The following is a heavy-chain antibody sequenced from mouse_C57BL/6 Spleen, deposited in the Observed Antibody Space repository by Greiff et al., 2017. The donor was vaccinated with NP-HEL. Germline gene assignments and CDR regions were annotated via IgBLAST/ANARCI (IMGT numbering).Heavy chain of an antibody. CDR2: IDPSDSYT. CDR3: ARGVLPGYFDY. J-gene: IGHJ2*01. Sequence: VQLQQPGAELVMPGASVKLSCKASGYTFTSYWMHWVKQRPGQGLEWIGEIDPSDSYTNYNQKFKGKSTLTVDKSSSTAYMQLSSLTSEDSAVYYCARGVLPGYFDYWGQGTTLTVSS. V-gene: IGHV1-69*01. D-gene: IGHD1-1*01. CDR1: GYTFTSYW.